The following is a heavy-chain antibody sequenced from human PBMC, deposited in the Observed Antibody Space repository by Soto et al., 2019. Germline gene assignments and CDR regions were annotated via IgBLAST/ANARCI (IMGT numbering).Heavy chain of an antibody. D-gene: IGHD2-2*01. J-gene: IGHJ6*02. CDR3: ARIPHSTTNYYDYPYGMDV. Sequence: GESLKISCKGSGYSFPSDWIGWVRQMPGKGLEWMGSIYPADSDTRYSPSFQGQVTISADKSIRTAYLEWSSLKASDSGVYYCARIPHSTTNYYDYPYGMDVWGQGTTVTVSS. V-gene: IGHV5-51*01. CDR1: GYSFPSDW. CDR2: IYPADSDT.